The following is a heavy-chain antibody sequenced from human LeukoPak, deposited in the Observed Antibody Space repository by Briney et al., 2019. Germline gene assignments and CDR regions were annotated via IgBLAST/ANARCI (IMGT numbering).Heavy chain of an antibody. CDR3: AREIFLEWLTCFDY. D-gene: IGHD3-3*01. Sequence: PGRSLRLSCAATGFTFSSYAMHWVRQAPGKGLEWVAVISYDGSNKYYADSVKGRFTISRDNSKNTLYLQMNSLRAEDTAVYYCAREIFLEWLTCFDYWGQGTLVTVSS. J-gene: IGHJ4*02. CDR1: GFTFSSYA. CDR2: ISYDGSNK. V-gene: IGHV3-30-3*01.